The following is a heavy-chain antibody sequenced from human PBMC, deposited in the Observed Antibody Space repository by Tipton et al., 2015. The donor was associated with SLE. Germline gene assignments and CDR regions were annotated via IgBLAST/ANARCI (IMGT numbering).Heavy chain of an antibody. V-gene: IGHV3-9*01. CDR2: ISWQSANI. J-gene: IGHJ4*02. Sequence: SLRLSCAASGFTFVDYAMHWVRQVPGKGLEWVSGISWQSANIAYADSVKGRFTISRDNAKNSLYLQMNSLRSEDTALYYCAKERSALRGYYYDLWGQGALVTVSS. CDR3: AKERSALRGYYYDL. D-gene: IGHD3-22*01. CDR1: GFTFVDYA.